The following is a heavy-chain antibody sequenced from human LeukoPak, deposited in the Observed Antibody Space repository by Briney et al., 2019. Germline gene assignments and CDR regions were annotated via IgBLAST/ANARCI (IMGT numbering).Heavy chain of an antibody. Sequence: ASVKVSCKASGYTFIGYYMHWVRQAPGQGLEWMGWINPNSGDTNYAQKFQGRVTMTRDTSISTAYMEVSRLRSDDTAVYYCARADPPPALDYWGQGTLVTVSS. CDR2: INPNSGDT. CDR1: GYTFIGYY. V-gene: IGHV1-2*02. CDR3: ARADPPPALDY. J-gene: IGHJ4*02.